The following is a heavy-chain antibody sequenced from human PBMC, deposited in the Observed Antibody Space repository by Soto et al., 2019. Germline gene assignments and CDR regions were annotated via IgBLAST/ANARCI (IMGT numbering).Heavy chain of an antibody. CDR2: IYHSGST. Sequence: SETLSLSCAVYGGSFSGYYWSLIRQPPGKGLEWIGDIYHSGSTNYNPSLKSRVTISVDTSKNQFSLKLSSVTAADTAVYYCARVLNSSRWLRLPYGLVDYWGQGTLVTVSS. J-gene: IGHJ4*02. V-gene: IGHV4-34*01. CDR3: ARVLNSSRWLRLPYGLVDY. CDR1: GGSFSGYY. D-gene: IGHD5-12*01.